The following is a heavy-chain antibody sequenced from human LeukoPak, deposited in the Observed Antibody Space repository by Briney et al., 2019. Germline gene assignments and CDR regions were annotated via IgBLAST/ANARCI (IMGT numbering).Heavy chain of an antibody. Sequence: SETLSLTCTVSGGSVSSSDYYWGWIRQSPGKGLEWIGDIFYTGKTNYNPSLKSRAVISLDTSRTRFSLKLTSVTSADTAVYYCARIFASWGPGSLVTVSS. J-gene: IGHJ4*02. CDR1: GGSVSSSDYY. CDR3: ARIFAS. V-gene: IGHV4-61*05. CDR2: IFYTGKT.